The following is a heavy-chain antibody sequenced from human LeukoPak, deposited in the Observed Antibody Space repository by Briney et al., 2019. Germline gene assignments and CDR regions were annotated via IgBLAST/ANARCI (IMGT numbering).Heavy chain of an antibody. J-gene: IGHJ4*02. CDR1: GFTFSTYN. D-gene: IGHD3-3*01. CDR3: ARDLHYDFWSGYYPTFDY. Sequence: GGSLRLSCAASGFTFSTYNMNWVRQAPGKGLEWVSYITSSSSTIYYADSVKGRFTISRDNSKNTLYLQMNSLRAEDTAVYYCARDLHYDFWSGYYPTFDYWGQGTLVTVSS. CDR2: ITSSSSTI. V-gene: IGHV3-48*01.